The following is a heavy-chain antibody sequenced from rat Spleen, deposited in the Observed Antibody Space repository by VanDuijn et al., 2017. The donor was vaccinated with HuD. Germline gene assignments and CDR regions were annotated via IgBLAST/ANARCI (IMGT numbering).Heavy chain of an antibody. CDR1: GFTFRNYD. CDR2: ISYDGSST. Sequence: EVQLVESGGGLVQPGRSLKLSCEASGFTFRNYDLAWVRQAPTKGLEWVATISYDGSSTYYRDSVKGRFTISRDNAKSTLFLRMDSLRSEDTATYYCARSGYGGYYFDYWGQGVMVTVSS. J-gene: IGHJ2*01. CDR3: ARSGYGGYYFDY. D-gene: IGHD1-11*01. V-gene: IGHV5-29*01.